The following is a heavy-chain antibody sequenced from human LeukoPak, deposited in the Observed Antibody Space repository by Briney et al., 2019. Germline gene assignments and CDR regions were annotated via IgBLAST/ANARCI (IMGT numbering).Heavy chain of an antibody. V-gene: IGHV3-7*01. Sequence: SGGSLRLSCAASGFTFSNYWMIWVRQAPGKGLEWVANINEDASKKYYVDSVEGRFTISRDDAKNSLYLQMNSLRAEDTAMYYCATSTYSSWPSWGQGTLVTVSS. D-gene: IGHD6-6*01. CDR1: GFTFSNYW. J-gene: IGHJ5*02. CDR2: INEDASKK. CDR3: ATSTYSSWPS.